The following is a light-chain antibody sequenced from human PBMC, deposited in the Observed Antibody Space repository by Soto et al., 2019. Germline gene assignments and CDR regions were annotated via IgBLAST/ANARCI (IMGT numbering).Light chain of an antibody. Sequence: DIQMTQSPSTLSATAGDRVTITCRASQSISSWLAWYQHKPGKAPKLLIHDASNLDSGVPSRFSGSGSGTEFSLTISNLQPDDCATYYCQQYENYWTFGQGTKVDI. CDR3: QQYENYWT. CDR1: QSISSW. J-gene: IGKJ1*01. V-gene: IGKV1-5*01. CDR2: DAS.